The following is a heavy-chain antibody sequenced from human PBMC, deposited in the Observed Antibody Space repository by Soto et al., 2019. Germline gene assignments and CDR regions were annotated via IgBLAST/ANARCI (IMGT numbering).Heavy chain of an antibody. Sequence: QVQLQESGPGLVKPSETLSLTCTVSGGSISSYYWSWIRQPPGKGLECIGYIFYSGSTNYNSSLKSRFTISVDTSKNRFSLKLSSVTAADTAVYYCAREGCSSTSCYPPYYYYGMDVCGQGTTGTVSS. CDR2: IFYSGST. CDR1: GGSISSYY. J-gene: IGHJ6*02. D-gene: IGHD2-2*01. V-gene: IGHV4-59*01. CDR3: AREGCSSTSCYPPYYYYGMDV.